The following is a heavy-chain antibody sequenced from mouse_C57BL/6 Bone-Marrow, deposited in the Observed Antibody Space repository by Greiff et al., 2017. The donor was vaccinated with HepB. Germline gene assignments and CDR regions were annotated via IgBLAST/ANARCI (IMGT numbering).Heavy chain of an antibody. J-gene: IGHJ3*01. D-gene: IGHD2-3*01. V-gene: IGHV14-4*01. CDR3: TDGYYRDY. Sequence: VQLQQSGAELVRPGASVKLSCTASGFNIKDDYMPWVKQRPEQGLEWIGGIDPENGDTEYASKFQGKATITADTSSNTAYLQLSSLTSEDTAVCYCTDGYYRDYWGQGTLVTVSA. CDR1: GFNIKDDY. CDR2: IDPENGDT.